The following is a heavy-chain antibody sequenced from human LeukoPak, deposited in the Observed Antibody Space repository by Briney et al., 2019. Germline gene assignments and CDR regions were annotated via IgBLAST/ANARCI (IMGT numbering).Heavy chain of an antibody. CDR3: ARSVPHFDY. V-gene: IGHV4-59*08. J-gene: IGHJ4*02. CDR2: IYYSGST. CDR1: GFTFSSHA. D-gene: IGHD5/OR15-5a*01. Sequence: GSLRLSCTPSGFTFSSHAMSWIRQPPGKGLEWIGYIYYSGSTNYNPSLKSRVTISVDTSKNQFSLKLSSVTAADTAVYYCARSVPHFDYWGQGTLVTVSS.